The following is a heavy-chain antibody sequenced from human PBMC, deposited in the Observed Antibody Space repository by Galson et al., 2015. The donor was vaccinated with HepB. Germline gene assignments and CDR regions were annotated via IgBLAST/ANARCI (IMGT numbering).Heavy chain of an antibody. CDR1: GFTFSDSW. V-gene: IGHV3-7*01. J-gene: IGHJ1*01. D-gene: IGHD2-8*02. CDR3: ARGTGGNLPLQH. CDR2: IRADGVEM. Sequence: SLRLSCAASGFTFSDSWMTWVRQAPGKGLEWVANIRADGVEMNYVDSVRGRFTISRDNAKNSLYLHMNSLRAEDAALYYCARGTGGNLPLQHWGQGTLVTVSS.